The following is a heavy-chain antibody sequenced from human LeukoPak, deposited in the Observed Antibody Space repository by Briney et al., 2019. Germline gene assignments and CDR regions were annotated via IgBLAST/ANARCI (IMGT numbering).Heavy chain of an antibody. CDR2: IRYHGSNE. Sequence: GGSLRLSCAASGFTFSSYWMSWVRQAPGKGLEWVAFIRYHGSNEYYADSVKGRFTISRDNSKNTLYLQMNSLRAEDTALYYCAKDIATQRRQQLAIDYWGQGTLVTVSS. V-gene: IGHV3-30*02. CDR1: GFTFSSYW. CDR3: AKDIATQRRQQLAIDY. J-gene: IGHJ4*02. D-gene: IGHD6-13*01.